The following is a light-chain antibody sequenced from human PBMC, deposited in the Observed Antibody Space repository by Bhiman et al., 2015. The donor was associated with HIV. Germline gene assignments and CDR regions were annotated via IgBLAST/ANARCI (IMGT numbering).Light chain of an antibody. CDR3: HVWDSISGQFV. CDR1: NIGSKS. Sequence: GSVAPGKTARITCGGNNIGSKSVHWYQQKPGQAPVLVIYYDSDRPSGIPDRFSASNSGNTATLTISTVEAGDEADYYCHVWDSISGQFVFGPGTRVTVL. CDR2: YDS. J-gene: IGLJ1*01. V-gene: IGLV3-21*04.